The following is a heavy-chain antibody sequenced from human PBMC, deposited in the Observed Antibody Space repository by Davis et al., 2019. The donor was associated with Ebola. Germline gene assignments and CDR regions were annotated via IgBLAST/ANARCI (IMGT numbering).Heavy chain of an antibody. J-gene: IGHJ6*02. V-gene: IGHV1-46*01. CDR3: ARELVVVIATSDYYYYGMDV. Sequence: AASVKVSCKASGYTFTSYYMHWVRQAPGQGLEWVGIINPSGGSTSYAQKFQGRVTMTRDTSTSTVYMELSSLRSEDTAVYYCARELVVVIATSDYYYYGMDVWGQGTTVTVSS. CDR2: INPSGGST. D-gene: IGHD2-21*01. CDR1: GYTFTSYY.